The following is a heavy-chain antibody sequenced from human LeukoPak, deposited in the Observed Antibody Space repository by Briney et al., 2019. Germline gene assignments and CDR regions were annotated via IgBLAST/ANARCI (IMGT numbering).Heavy chain of an antibody. J-gene: IGHJ4*02. CDR1: GGSISSYY. CDR2: IYYSGTT. Sequence: SETLSLTCTVSGGSISSYYWSWFRQPPGKGLEWIGYIYYSGTTNYNPSLKSRVTISVDTSKNQFSLKLSSVTAVDTAVYYCARGVYIAAAQYGYWGQGTLVTVSS. CDR3: ARGVYIAAAQYGY. D-gene: IGHD6-13*01. V-gene: IGHV4-59*01.